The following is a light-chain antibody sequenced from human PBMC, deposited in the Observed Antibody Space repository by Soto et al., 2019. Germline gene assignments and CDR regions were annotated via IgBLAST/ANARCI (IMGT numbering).Light chain of an antibody. CDR2: DAS. J-gene: IGKJ1*01. CDR1: QGISNW. CDR3: QQYNSYSWT. Sequence: DIQMTQSPSTLSASVGDRVTITCRASQGISNWLAWYQQKPGKAPKLLIYDASSLVSGVPSRFSGSGSGTEFTLTISSLQPDDFATYYCQQYNSYSWTFGQGTKVEIK. V-gene: IGKV1-5*01.